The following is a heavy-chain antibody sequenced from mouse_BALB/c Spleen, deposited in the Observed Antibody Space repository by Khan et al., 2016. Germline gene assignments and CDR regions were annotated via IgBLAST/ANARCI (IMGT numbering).Heavy chain of an antibody. J-gene: IGHJ2*01. CDR3: AREDYVN. Sequence: VQLQQSDPDLVKPGASVKISCKASGYSFTAYYMYWVKQSHGKSLEWIGRINPNNGATTFNQKFKGKAILTVDKSSTTAYMELRSLASEDSAVYDCAREDYVNWGQGTTLTVSS. CDR1: GYSFTAYY. D-gene: IGHD2-4*01. V-gene: IGHV1-18*01. CDR2: INPNNGAT.